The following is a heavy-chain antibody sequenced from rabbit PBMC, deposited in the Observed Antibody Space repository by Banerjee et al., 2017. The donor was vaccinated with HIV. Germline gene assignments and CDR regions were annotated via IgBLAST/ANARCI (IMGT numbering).Heavy chain of an antibody. CDR2: IYPGDDTT. CDR1: GFSFNNNYV. D-gene: IGHD2-1*01. V-gene: IGHV1S45*01. CDR3: ARGDYGDGTYGRTRLDL. Sequence: QEQLEESGGDLVKPEGSLTLTCTASGFSFNNNYVMCWVRQAPGKGLEWIACIYPGDDTTYYASWAKGRFTISKTSSTTVTLQMTSLTAADTATYFCARGDYGDGTYGRTRLDLWGPDTLVTVS. J-gene: IGHJ3*01.